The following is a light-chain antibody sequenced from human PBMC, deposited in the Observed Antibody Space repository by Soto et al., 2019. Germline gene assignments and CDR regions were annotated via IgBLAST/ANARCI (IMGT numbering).Light chain of an antibody. CDR2: GAS. Sequence: PGEIASLSCVTSQSITSSFLAWYQQKPGQAPRLLIYGASSRATGIPDRFSGTGSETDFTLTINRLEPEDFAVYYCQQYENSPITFGQGTRLEIK. CDR1: QSITSSF. J-gene: IGKJ5*01. CDR3: QQYENSPIT. V-gene: IGKV3-20*01.